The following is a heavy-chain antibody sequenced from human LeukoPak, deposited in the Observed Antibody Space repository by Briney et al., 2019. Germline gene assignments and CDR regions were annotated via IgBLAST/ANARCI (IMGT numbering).Heavy chain of an antibody. J-gene: IGHJ6*02. CDR3: AREGYCSSTSCYIGLEGYYYYGMDV. V-gene: IGHV3-48*01. D-gene: IGHD2-2*02. Sequence: GGSLRLSCAASGFTFSSYSMNWVRQAPGKGLEWVSYISSSSSTIYYADSVKGRFTISRDNAKNSLYLQMNSLRAEDTAVYYCAREGYCSSTSCYIGLEGYYYYGMDVWGQGTTVTVSS. CDR1: GFTFSSYS. CDR2: ISSSSSTI.